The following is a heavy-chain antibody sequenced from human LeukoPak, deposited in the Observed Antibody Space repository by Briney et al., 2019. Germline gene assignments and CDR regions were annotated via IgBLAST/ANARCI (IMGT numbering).Heavy chain of an antibody. Sequence: PGGSLRLSCAASGLTFSSYSMSWVRQAPGKGLYWVSGISASGSSTYYAGSVKGRFTISRDNSKNTLFLQMNSLRAEDTAVYYCAKDRSCTGSSCNVGSWGQGTMVTVSS. V-gene: IGHV3-23*01. CDR1: GLTFSSYS. D-gene: IGHD2-2*01. CDR2: ISASGSST. CDR3: AKDRSCTGSSCNVGS. J-gene: IGHJ3*01.